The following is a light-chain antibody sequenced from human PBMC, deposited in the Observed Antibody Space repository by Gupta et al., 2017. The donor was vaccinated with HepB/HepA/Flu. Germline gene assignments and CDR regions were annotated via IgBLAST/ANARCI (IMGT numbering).Light chain of an antibody. Sequence: QSALTQPAPVSASAGQSTTISCTGPSNDVGGYSYVPWYQQHPGKAPKLIIYDVTGRPSGVSYRYFGSKSGNTASLTISGLQTEDEADYYCASYTSSSTLVLFGGGTKLTVL. CDR3: ASYTSSSTLVL. CDR1: SNDVGGYSY. CDR2: DVT. V-gene: IGLV2-14*03. J-gene: IGLJ2*01.